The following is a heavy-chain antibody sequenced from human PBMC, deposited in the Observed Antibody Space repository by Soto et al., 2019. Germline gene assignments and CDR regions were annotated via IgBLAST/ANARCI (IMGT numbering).Heavy chain of an antibody. CDR3: AREKVGAVDY. CDR2: MNPNSGNT. Sequence: QVQLVQSGAEVKKPGASVRVSCRAPGTPLPSMILTWVRQATGQGLEGMGWMNPNSGNTGYPQKFQGRVTMTRNTSISTAYMELSSLRSEDTAVYYCAREKVGAVDYWGQGTLVTVSS. D-gene: IGHD1-26*01. CDR1: GTPLPSM. V-gene: IGHV1-8*01. J-gene: IGHJ4*02.